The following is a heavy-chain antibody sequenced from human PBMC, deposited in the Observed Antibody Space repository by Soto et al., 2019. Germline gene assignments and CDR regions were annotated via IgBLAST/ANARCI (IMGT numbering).Heavy chain of an antibody. J-gene: IGHJ4*02. Sequence: EVQLVESGGGLVQPGRSLRLSCAASGFTFVDYAIHWVRQAPGKGLEWVSGISWNSVNIGYADSAKGRFTISRDNAKNSVYLQMNSLRAEDTALYYCAKDRSAAAYYFDFWGQGTLVTVSS. CDR2: ISWNSVNI. CDR3: AKDRSAAAYYFDF. V-gene: IGHV3-9*01. D-gene: IGHD6-13*01. CDR1: GFTFVDYA.